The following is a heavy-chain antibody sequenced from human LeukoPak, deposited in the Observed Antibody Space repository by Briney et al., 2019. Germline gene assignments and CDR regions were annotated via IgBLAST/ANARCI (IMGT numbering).Heavy chain of an antibody. CDR2: ISAYNGNT. CDR3: ARALSNYYDSSAYSFDY. Sequence: ASVKVSCKASGYTFTSYGISWARQAPGQGPEWMGWISAYNGNTNYAQKLQGRVTITADKSTSTAYMELSSLRSEDTAVYYCARALSNYYDSSAYSFDYWGQGTLVTVSS. V-gene: IGHV1-18*01. J-gene: IGHJ4*02. CDR1: GYTFTSYG. D-gene: IGHD3-22*01.